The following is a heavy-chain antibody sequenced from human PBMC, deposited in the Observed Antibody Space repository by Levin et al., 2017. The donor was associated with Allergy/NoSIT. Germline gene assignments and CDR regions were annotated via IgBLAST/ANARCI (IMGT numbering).Heavy chain of an antibody. V-gene: IGHV4-39*01. CDR3: TRSTYYHFWSGFYFDY. D-gene: IGHD3-3*01. CDR1: GGSISSSSYY. J-gene: IGHJ4*02. Sequence: SETLSLTCTVSGGSISSSSYYWGWIRQPPGKGLEWIGSIYYNGGTYYNPSLKSRVTISVDTSKNQFSLKLSSVTAADTAVYYCTRSTYYHFWSGFYFDYWGQGTLVTVSS. CDR2: IYYNGGT.